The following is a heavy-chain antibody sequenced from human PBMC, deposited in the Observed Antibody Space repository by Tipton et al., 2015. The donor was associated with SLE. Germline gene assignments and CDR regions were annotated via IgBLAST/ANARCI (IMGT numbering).Heavy chain of an antibody. CDR1: GFTFSSYA. D-gene: IGHD2-2*01. J-gene: IGHJ4*02. CDR2: ISHDGSED. CDR3: AREPPRTEAYCRGTNCYIFQY. Sequence: QLVQSGGGVVQPGRSLRLSCAASGFTFSSYAMHWVRQAPGKGLEWVAVISHDGSEDSYADSVKGRLTISRDTSKNTVFLQMNSLRVEDTAIYYCAREPPRTEAYCRGTNCYIFQYLGQGTLVTVSS. V-gene: IGHV3-30*04.